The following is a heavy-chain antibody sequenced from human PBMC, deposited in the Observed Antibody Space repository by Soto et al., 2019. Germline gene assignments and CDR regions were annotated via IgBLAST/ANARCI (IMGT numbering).Heavy chain of an antibody. J-gene: IGHJ6*02. Sequence: QVQLQESGPGLVKPSETLSLTCTVSGGSISSYYWSWIRQPAGKGLEWIGRIYTSGSTNYNPSLKRRVPLSVDTSNNQFSMKLRAVTAADTAVYYCARVGYRSRWYQVGIAFHYYYYYGMDGWGQGTTVTVSS. D-gene: IGHD6-13*01. CDR3: ARVGYRSRWYQVGIAFHYYYYYGMDG. CDR2: IYTSGST. CDR1: GGSISSYY. V-gene: IGHV4-4*07.